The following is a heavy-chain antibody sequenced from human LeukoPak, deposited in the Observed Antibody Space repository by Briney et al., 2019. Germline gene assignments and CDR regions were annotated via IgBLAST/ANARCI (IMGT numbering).Heavy chain of an antibody. CDR2: ISSSSDYI. CDR1: GFTFSSYS. J-gene: IGHJ3*02. CDR3: ARDGAWAIFGVVSRNDAFDI. Sequence: GGSLRLSCAASGFTFSSYSVNWVRQAPGKGLEWVSSISSSSDYIYYADSVKGRFTISRDNAKNSLYLQMNSLRAEDAAVYYCARDGAWAIFGVVSRNDAFDIWGQGTMVTVSS. V-gene: IGHV3-21*01. D-gene: IGHD3-3*01.